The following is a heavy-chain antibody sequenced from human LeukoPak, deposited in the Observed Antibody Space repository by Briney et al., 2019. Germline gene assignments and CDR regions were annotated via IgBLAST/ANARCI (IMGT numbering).Heavy chain of an antibody. CDR2: ISYDGSNK. J-gene: IGHJ4*02. Sequence: GGSQRLSCAASGFTFSSYAMHWVRQAPGKGLEWVAVISYDGSNKYYADSVKGRFTISRDNSKNTLYLQMNSLRTEDTAVYYCARVPGYDSSGYFDYWGQGTLVTVSS. CDR3: ARVPGYDSSGYFDY. D-gene: IGHD3-22*01. CDR1: GFTFSSYA. V-gene: IGHV3-30-3*01.